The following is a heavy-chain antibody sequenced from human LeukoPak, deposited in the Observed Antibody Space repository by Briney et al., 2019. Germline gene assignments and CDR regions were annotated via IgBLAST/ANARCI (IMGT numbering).Heavy chain of an antibody. Sequence: PSETLSLTCTVSGGSISSYYWSWIRQPPGKGLEWIGYIYYSGSTNYNPSLKSRVTISVDTSKNQFSLKLSSVTAADTAVYYCARHGRLGIVGARGNFDYWGQGTLVTVSS. J-gene: IGHJ4*02. CDR1: GGSISSYY. V-gene: IGHV4-59*08. CDR2: IYYSGST. CDR3: ARHGRLGIVGARGNFDY. D-gene: IGHD1-26*01.